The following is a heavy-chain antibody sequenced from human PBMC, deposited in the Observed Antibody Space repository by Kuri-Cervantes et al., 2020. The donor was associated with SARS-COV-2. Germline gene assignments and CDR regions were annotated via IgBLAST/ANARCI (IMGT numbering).Heavy chain of an antibody. CDR3: ARGFRGGSYPIIDDY. Sequence: GESLKISCAASGFTFSSYGMHWVRQAPGKGLEWVAVIWYDGSNKYYADSVKGRFTISRDNSKNTLYLQMNSLRAEDTAVYYCARGFRGGSYPIIDDYLGQGTLVTVSS. CDR1: GFTFSSYG. J-gene: IGHJ4*02. CDR2: IWYDGSNK. V-gene: IGHV3-33*01. D-gene: IGHD1-26*01.